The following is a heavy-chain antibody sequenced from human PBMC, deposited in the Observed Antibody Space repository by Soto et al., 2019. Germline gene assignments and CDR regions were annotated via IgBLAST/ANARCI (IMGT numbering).Heavy chain of an antibody. CDR2: ISGGGDAT. Sequence: EVQLLESGGGLVQPGGSLRLSCAGSGFTFINYAMNWVRQAPGKGLEWVSSISGGGDATFFADSVRGRFTISSDNSKTTVTLQMNSLGVDDTAVYYCARKILGSTSRPNYWYFDIWGRGTLVTVSS. V-gene: IGHV3-23*01. CDR3: ARKILGSTSRPNYWYFDI. D-gene: IGHD2-2*01. CDR1: GFTFINYA. J-gene: IGHJ2*01.